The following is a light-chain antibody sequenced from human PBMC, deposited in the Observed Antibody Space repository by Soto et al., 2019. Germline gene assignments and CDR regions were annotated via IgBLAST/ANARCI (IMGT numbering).Light chain of an antibody. CDR1: QSVSSY. Sequence: EIVLTQSPGMLSLSPGERATLSFRASQSVSSYLAWYQQKPGQAPRLLIYDASNRATGIPARFSGSGSGTDFTLTISSLEPEDFAVYYCQQRSNWPSFGQGTRLEIK. J-gene: IGKJ5*01. V-gene: IGKV3-11*01. CDR2: DAS. CDR3: QQRSNWPS.